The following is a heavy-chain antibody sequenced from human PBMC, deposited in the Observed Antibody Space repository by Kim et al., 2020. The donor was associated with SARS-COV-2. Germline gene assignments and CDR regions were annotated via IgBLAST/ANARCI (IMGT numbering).Heavy chain of an antibody. D-gene: IGHD2-15*01. CDR3: LAEIGGRSFDH. Sequence: GGSLRLSCAASGFTFSAHALHCVRQAPGKGLEWVALIAHDGSHISYPDSVKGRFIISRDNTKSTLYLQMNSLRPEDTAVYYCLAEIGGRSFDHWGQGTLVTVSS. V-gene: IGHV3-30*04. J-gene: IGHJ4*02. CDR1: GFTFSAHA. CDR2: IAHDGSHI.